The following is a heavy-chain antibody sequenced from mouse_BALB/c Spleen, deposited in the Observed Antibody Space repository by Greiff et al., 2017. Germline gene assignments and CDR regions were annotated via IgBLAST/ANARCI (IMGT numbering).Heavy chain of an antibody. CDR3: ARDPYGYDGYYYAMDY. D-gene: IGHD2-2*01. V-gene: IGHV2-6-7*01. J-gene: IGHJ4*01. CDR1: GFSLTGYG. Sequence: VKLQESGPGLVAPSQSLSITCTVSGFSLTGYGVNWVRQPPGKGLEWLGMIWGDGSTDYNSALKSRLSISKDNSKSQVFLKMNSLQTDDTARYYCARDPYGYDGYYYAMDYWGQGTSVTVSS. CDR2: IWGDGST.